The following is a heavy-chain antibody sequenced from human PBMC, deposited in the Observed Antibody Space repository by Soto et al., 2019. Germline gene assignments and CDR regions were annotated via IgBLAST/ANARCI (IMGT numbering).Heavy chain of an antibody. CDR2: FSGGSGTT. Sequence: VQLLESGGGLVQPGGSLRLSCVVSGFTLGNYGVTWVRQAPGKGLEWVSGFSGGSGTTHYRDSVKGRFTISRDDSKSTVYLQINSLGVDDTAVYYCVKWNGYGDYWGQGTLVTVSS. CDR1: GFTLGNYG. V-gene: IGHV3-23*01. J-gene: IGHJ4*02. D-gene: IGHD1-1*01. CDR3: VKWNGYGDY.